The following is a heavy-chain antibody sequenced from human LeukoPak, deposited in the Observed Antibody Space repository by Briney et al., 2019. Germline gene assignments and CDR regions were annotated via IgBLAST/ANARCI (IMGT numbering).Heavy chain of an antibody. CDR1: GYSSTTYW. CDR3: ATPYSSSSIAY. D-gene: IGHD6-6*01. CDR2: IYPGDSDT. J-gene: IGHJ4*02. V-gene: IGHV5-51*01. Sequence: GESLKISCKGSGYSSTTYWIGWVRQMPGKGLEWMGIIYPGDSDTRYSPSFQGQVTISADKSISTAYLKWSSLKASDTAMYYCATPYSSSSIAYWGQGTLVTVSS.